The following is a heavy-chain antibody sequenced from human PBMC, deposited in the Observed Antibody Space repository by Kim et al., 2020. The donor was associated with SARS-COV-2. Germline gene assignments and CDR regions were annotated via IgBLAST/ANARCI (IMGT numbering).Heavy chain of an antibody. V-gene: IGHV1-69*13. CDR1: GGTFSSYA. Sequence: SVKVSCKASGGTFSSYAISWVRQAPGQGLEWMGGIIPIFGTANYAQKFQGRVTITADESTSTAYMELSSLRSEDTAVYYCARDLAGYYYDSSGSRNYYYYYGMDVWGQGTTVTVSS. D-gene: IGHD3-22*01. J-gene: IGHJ6*02. CDR3: ARDLAGYYYDSSGSRNYYYYYGMDV. CDR2: IIPIFGTA.